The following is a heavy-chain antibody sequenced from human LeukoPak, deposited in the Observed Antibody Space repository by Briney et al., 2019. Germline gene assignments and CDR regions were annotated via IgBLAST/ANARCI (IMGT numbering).Heavy chain of an antibody. CDR2: IYYSGST. Sequence: KPSETLSLTCTVSGGSISSSNYYWGWIRQPPGKGLEWIGNIYYSGSTYYNPSLKSRVTISVDTSKNQFSLKLNSVTAADTAVYYCARPYCSSTSCYAGGYFQHWGQGTLVTVSS. V-gene: IGHV4-39*01. CDR3: ARPYCSSTSCYAGGYFQH. CDR1: GGSISSSNYY. D-gene: IGHD2-2*01. J-gene: IGHJ1*01.